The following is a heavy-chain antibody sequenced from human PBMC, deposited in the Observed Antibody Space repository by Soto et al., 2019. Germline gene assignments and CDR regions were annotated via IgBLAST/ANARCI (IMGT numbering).Heavy chain of an antibody. CDR1: GDSIISDKW. CDR3: ARGESQQQRDY. Sequence: QVQLQESGPGLVKPSGTLSHTCAVSGDSIISDKWWSWVRQAPGKGLEWIGEIHHGGNSKYNPSLKSRVIISVDRSKNQFSLNLTSVTDADTAVYYCARGESQQQRDYWGQGTLVTVSS. CDR2: IHHGGNS. J-gene: IGHJ4*02. D-gene: IGHD6-25*01. V-gene: IGHV4-4*02.